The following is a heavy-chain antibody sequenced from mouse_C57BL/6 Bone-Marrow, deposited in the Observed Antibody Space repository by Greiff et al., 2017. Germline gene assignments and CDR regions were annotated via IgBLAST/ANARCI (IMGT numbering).Heavy chain of an antibody. CDR1: GFTFSSYG. CDR2: ISSGGSYT. V-gene: IGHV5-6*02. Sequence: DVMLVESGGDLVKPGGSLKLSCAASGFTFSSYGMSWVRQTPDKRLEWVATISSGGSYTYYPDSVKGRFTISSDNAKNTLYLQMSSMKSEDTAMYYCARPLYYCGSSTGAYWGQGTLVTVSA. D-gene: IGHD1-1*01. J-gene: IGHJ3*01. CDR3: ARPLYYCGSSTGAY.